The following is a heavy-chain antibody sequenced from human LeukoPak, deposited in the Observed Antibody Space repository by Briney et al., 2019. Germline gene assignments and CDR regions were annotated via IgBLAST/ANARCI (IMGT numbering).Heavy chain of an antibody. D-gene: IGHD3-10*01. CDR3: AKEGMVRGVKSFYYYYMDV. Sequence: PGGSLRLSCAASGFTFSSYGMHWVRQAPGKGLEWVAFIRYDGSNKYYADSVKGRFTISRDNSKNTLYLQMNSLRAEDTAVYYCAKEGMVRGVKSFYYYYMDVWGKGTTVTISS. V-gene: IGHV3-30*02. CDR2: IRYDGSNK. J-gene: IGHJ6*03. CDR1: GFTFSSYG.